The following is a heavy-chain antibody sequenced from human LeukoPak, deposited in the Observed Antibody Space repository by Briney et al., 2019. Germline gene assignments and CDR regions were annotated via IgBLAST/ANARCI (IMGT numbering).Heavy chain of an antibody. CDR3: ARVRFVVVPAAMSDDAFDI. CDR1: GGSISSYY. CDR2: IYTSGST. J-gene: IGHJ3*02. V-gene: IGHV4-4*07. Sequence: SETLSLTCTVSGGSISSYYWSWIRQPAGKGLEWIGRIYTSGSTNYNPSLKSRVTMSVDTSKNQFSLKLSSVTAADTAVYYCARVRFVVVPAAMSDDAFDIWGQGTMVTVSS. D-gene: IGHD2-2*01.